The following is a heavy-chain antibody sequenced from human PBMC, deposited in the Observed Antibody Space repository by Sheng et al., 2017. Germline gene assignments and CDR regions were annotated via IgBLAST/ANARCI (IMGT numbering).Heavy chain of an antibody. CDR1: GGSISSSSYY. D-gene: IGHD3-10*01. Sequence: QLQLQESGPGLVKPSETLSLTCTVSGGSISSSSYYWGWIRQPPGKGLEWIGEIYHSGSTNYNPSLKSRVTISVDKSKNQFSLKVTSVTAADTAVYYCVRHSGSGSYFDYWGQGTLVTVSS. CDR3: VRHSGSGSYFDY. V-gene: IGHV4-39*07. J-gene: IGHJ4*02. CDR2: IYHSGST.